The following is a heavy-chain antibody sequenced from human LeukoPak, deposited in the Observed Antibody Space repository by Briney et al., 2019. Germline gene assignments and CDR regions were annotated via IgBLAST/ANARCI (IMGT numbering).Heavy chain of an antibody. CDR1: GFTFSSYW. CDR2: IASDGSST. J-gene: IGHJ4*02. Sequence: GGSLRLSCAASGFTFSSYWMNWVRQAPGKGLVWVSRIASDGSSTTYADSVKGRSSISRDNAKNTLYLQMNSLRVEDTAVYYCARGRPHGNDYRGQGTLVTVSS. V-gene: IGHV3-74*01. D-gene: IGHD4-23*01. CDR3: ARGRPHGNDY.